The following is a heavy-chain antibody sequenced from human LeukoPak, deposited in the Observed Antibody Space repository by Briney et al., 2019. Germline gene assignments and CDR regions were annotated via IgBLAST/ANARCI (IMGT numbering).Heavy chain of an antibody. J-gene: IGHJ4*02. CDR1: GSTFSSYA. Sequence: GGSLRLSCAASGSTFSSYAMSWVRQAPGKGLEWVSAISGSGGSTYYADSVKGRFTISRDNSKNTLYLQMNSLRAEDTAVYYCAKGNVLRFLEWLSPSPYFDYWGQGTLVTVSS. D-gene: IGHD3-3*01. CDR3: AKGNVLRFLEWLSPSPYFDY. V-gene: IGHV3-23*01. CDR2: ISGSGGST.